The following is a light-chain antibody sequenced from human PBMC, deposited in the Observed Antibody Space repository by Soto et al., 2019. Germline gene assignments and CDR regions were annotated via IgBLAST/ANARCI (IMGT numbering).Light chain of an antibody. CDR1: QSISSN. J-gene: IGKJ1*01. V-gene: IGKV3-15*01. Sequence: EIVMTQSPATLSVSPGEGATLSCRASQSISSNLAWYQQKPGQAPRLLIYGASTRATGIPARFSGSGSETEFTLTISSLQSEDFAVCYCQQYSNWPPTFGQGTKVEIK. CDR3: QQYSNWPPT. CDR2: GAS.